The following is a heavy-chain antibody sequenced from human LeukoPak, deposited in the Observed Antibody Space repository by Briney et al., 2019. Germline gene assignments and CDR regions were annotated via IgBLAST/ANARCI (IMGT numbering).Heavy chain of an antibody. J-gene: IGHJ4*02. CDR3: ARQSDILTGYPLDY. V-gene: IGHV4-59*01. CDR1: GGSISSYY. D-gene: IGHD3-9*01. Sequence: SETLSLTCTVSGGSISSYYWSWIRQPPGKGLEWIGYIYYSGSTNYNPSLKSRVTISVDTSKNQFSLKLSSVTAADTAVYYCARQSDILTGYPLDYWGQGTLVTVSS. CDR2: IYYSGST.